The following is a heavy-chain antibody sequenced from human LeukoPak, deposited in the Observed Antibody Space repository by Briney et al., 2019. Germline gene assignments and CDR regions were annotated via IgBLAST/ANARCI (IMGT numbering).Heavy chain of an antibody. Sequence: ASVKVSCKASGYTFTGYYMHWVRQAPGQGLEWMGWINPNSGGTNYAQKFQGRVTMTRDTSISTAYMELSSLRSEDTAVYYCATDRGGGYNYLDSWGQGTLVTVSS. D-gene: IGHD5-24*01. J-gene: IGHJ4*02. CDR2: INPNSGGT. V-gene: IGHV1-2*02. CDR3: ATDRGGGYNYLDS. CDR1: GYTFTGYY.